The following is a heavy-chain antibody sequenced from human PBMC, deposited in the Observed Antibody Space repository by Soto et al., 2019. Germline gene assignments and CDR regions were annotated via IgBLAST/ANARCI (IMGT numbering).Heavy chain of an antibody. D-gene: IGHD3-3*01. Sequence: SVKVSCKASGGTFSSYAISWVRQAPGQGLEWMGGIIPIFGTANYAQKFQGRVTITADKSTSTAYMELSSLRSEDTAVYYCARMGGVTIFGVVTQGGDYWGQGTLVTVSS. CDR1: GGTFSSYA. CDR2: IIPIFGTA. CDR3: ARMGGVTIFGVVTQGGDY. J-gene: IGHJ4*02. V-gene: IGHV1-69*06.